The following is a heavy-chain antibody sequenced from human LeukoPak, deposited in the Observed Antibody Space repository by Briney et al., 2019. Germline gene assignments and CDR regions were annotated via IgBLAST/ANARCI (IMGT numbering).Heavy chain of an antibody. J-gene: IGHJ4*02. V-gene: IGHV4-59*08. CDR2: IYYSGST. Sequence: SETLSLTCTVSGGSISSYYWSWIRQPPGKGLEWIGYIYYSGSTNYNPSLKSRVTISVDTSKNQFSLKLSSVTAADTAVYYCARRPIVATILDYFDYWGQGTLVTVSS. CDR3: ARRPIVATILDYFDY. CDR1: GGSISSYY. D-gene: IGHD5-12*01.